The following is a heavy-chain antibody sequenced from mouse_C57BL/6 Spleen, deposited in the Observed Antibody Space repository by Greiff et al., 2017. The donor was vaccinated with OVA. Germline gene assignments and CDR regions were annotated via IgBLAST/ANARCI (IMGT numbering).Heavy chain of an antibody. CDR2: ISDGGSYT. D-gene: IGHD2-5*01. CDR3: AREGGGYSNYLDY. V-gene: IGHV5-4*01. Sequence: EVKLVESGGGLVKPGGSLKLSCAASGFTFSSYAMSWVRQTPEKRLEWVATISDGGSYTYYPDNVKGRFTISRDNAKNNLYLQMSHLKSEDTAMYYCAREGGGYSNYLDYWGQGTTLTVSS. J-gene: IGHJ2*01. CDR1: GFTFSSYA.